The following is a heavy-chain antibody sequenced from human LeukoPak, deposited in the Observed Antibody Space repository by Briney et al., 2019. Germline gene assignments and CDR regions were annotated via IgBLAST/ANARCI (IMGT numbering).Heavy chain of an antibody. CDR3: ARDRAVGGVGFDY. V-gene: IGHV3-23*01. D-gene: IGHD3-10*01. CDR1: GFTFNNYV. Sequence: TGGSLRLSCAASGFTFNNYVMSWVRQAPGKGLEWVSGISGSGGDTYYADSVKGRFTISRDNAKNTLYLQMNSLRAEDTAVYYCARDRAVGGVGFDYWGQGTLVTVSS. J-gene: IGHJ4*02. CDR2: ISGSGGDT.